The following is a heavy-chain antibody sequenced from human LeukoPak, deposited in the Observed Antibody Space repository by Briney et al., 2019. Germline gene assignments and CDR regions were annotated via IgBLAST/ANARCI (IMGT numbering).Heavy chain of an antibody. V-gene: IGHV3-9*01. CDR3: AKCGASVAGRLDY. J-gene: IGHJ4*02. CDR1: GFTFDDYA. Sequence: PGRSLRLSCAASGFTFDDYAMNWVRQAPGKGLEWVSGISWNSGSIGYADSVKGRFTISRDNAKNSLSLQMSSLRAEDTALYYCAKCGASVAGRLDYWGQGTLVTVSS. CDR2: ISWNSGSI. D-gene: IGHD6-19*01.